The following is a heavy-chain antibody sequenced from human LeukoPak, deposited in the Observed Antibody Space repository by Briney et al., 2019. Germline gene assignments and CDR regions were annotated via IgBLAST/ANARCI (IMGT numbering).Heavy chain of an antibody. CDR1: GGSISSSSYY. J-gene: IGHJ5*02. Sequence: PSETLSLTCTVSGGSISSSSYYWGWIRQPPGKGLEWIGYIYYSGSTNYNPSLKSRVTISVDTSKNQFSLKLSSVTAADTAVYYCARVIAGWQQLFETRNWFDPWGQGTLVTVSS. V-gene: IGHV4-61*05. CDR2: IYYSGST. D-gene: IGHD6-13*01. CDR3: ARVIAGWQQLFETRNWFDP.